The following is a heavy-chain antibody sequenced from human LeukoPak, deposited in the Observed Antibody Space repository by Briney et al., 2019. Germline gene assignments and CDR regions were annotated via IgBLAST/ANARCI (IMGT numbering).Heavy chain of an antibody. CDR1: GSSFTSYW. CDR2: IYPGDSDT. Sequence: GESLQISCQGSGSSFTSYWIGWVRQVPGKGLEWMGIIYPGDSDTRYSPSFQGQVTISADKSISTAYLQWSSLKASDTAMYYCARYCSGGSCYSGDAFDIWGQGTMVTVSS. D-gene: IGHD2-15*01. CDR3: ARYCSGGSCYSGDAFDI. J-gene: IGHJ3*02. V-gene: IGHV5-51*01.